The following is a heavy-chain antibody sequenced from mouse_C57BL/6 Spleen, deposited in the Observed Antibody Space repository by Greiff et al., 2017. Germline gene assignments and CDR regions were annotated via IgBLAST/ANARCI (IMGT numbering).Heavy chain of an antibody. D-gene: IGHD1-1*01. CDR1: GYTFTSYW. Sequence: VKLQESGAELVKPGASVKLSCKASGYTFTSYWMHWVKQRPGQGLEWIGMIHPNSGSTNYNEKFKSKATLTVDKSSSTAYMQLSSLTSEDSAVYYCAREGYGSSHWYFDVWGTGTTVTVSS. V-gene: IGHV1-64*01. CDR3: AREGYGSSHWYFDV. CDR2: IHPNSGST. J-gene: IGHJ1*03.